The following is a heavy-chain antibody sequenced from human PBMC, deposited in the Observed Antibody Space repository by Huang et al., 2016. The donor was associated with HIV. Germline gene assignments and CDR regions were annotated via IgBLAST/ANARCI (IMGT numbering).Heavy chain of an antibody. CDR1: GFTFCSFG. J-gene: IGHJ4*02. CDR3: AKEGEVGWLGPLDY. Sequence: QVQLVESGGGVVQPGGSLRLSCAAFGFTFCSFGMHWVRQAPGKGPEGWAYIRFDGGLQNYGDSVKGRFTISRDNSKNTLYLEMKSLNDEDTAVYYCAKEGEVGWLGPLDYWGQGTVVSVSS. CDR2: IRFDGGLQ. D-gene: IGHD3-22*01. V-gene: IGHV3-30*02.